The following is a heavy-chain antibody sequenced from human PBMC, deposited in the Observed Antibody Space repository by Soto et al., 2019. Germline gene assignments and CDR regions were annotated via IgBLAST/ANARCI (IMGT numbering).Heavy chain of an antibody. CDR1: GFSFSTYG. J-gene: IGHJ4*02. CDR3: AKDIVARGDY. D-gene: IGHD5-12*01. Sequence: QGQLVESGGGVVQPGRSLRLSCAASGFSFSTYGMHWVRQAPGKGLEWVSLISYDGSYNYYADSVKGRFTISRDNSKNTLYLQMNSPTAEDTAVYYCAKDIVARGDYWGQGTLVTVSS. V-gene: IGHV3-30*18. CDR2: ISYDGSYN.